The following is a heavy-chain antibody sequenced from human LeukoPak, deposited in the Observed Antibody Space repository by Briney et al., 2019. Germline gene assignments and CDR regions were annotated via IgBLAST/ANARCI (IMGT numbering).Heavy chain of an antibody. V-gene: IGHV1-18*01. Sequence: LQGRVTMTTDTSTSTAYMELRSLRSDDTAVYYCARIYYGSSGYNYFDYWGQGTLVTVSS. CDR3: ARIYYGSSGYNYFDY. J-gene: IGHJ4*02. D-gene: IGHD3-22*01.